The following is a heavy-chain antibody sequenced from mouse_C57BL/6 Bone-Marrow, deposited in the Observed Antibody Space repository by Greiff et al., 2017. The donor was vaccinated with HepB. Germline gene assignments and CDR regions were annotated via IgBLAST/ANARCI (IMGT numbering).Heavy chain of an antibody. V-gene: IGHV1-9*01. CDR3: ARKDSKFAY. CDR2: ILPGSGST. J-gene: IGHJ3*01. D-gene: IGHD2-5*01. CDR1: GYTFTGYW. Sequence: QVQLKESGAELMKPGASVKLSCKATGYTFTGYWIEWVKQRPGHGLEWIGEILPGSGSTNYNEKFKSKATLTVDTSSSTAYMQLSSLTSEDSAVYYCARKDSKFAYWGQGTLVTVSA.